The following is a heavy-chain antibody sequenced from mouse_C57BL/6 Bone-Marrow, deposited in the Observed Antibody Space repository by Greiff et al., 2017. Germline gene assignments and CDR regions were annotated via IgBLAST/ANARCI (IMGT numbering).Heavy chain of an antibody. CDR3: ARWLLPNYYAMDY. J-gene: IGHJ4*01. CDR1: GFTFSDYY. D-gene: IGHD2-3*01. V-gene: IGHV5-16*01. Sequence: EVQLVESEGGLVQPGSSMKLSCTASGFTFSDYYMAWVRQVPEKGLEWVANINYDGSSTYYLDSLKSRFIISRDNAKNILYLQMSSLKSEDTATYYCARWLLPNYYAMDYWGQGTSVTVSS. CDR2: INYDGSST.